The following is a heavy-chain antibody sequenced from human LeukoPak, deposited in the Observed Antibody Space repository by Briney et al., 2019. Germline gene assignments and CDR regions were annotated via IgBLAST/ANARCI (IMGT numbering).Heavy chain of an antibody. V-gene: IGHV1-2*04. Sequence: ASVKVSCKASGYTFTGYYMHWVRQAPGQGLEWMGWINPNSGGTNYAQKFQGWVTMTRDTSISTAYMELSSLKASDTAMYYCARLESRVYSGSLGYWGQGTLVTVSS. CDR1: GYTFTGYY. D-gene: IGHD6-13*01. CDR3: ARLESRVYSGSLGY. CDR2: INPNSGGT. J-gene: IGHJ4*02.